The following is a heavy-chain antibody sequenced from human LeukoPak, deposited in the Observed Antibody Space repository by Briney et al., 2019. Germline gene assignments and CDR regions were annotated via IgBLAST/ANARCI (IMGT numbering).Heavy chain of an antibody. CDR2: ISSSGSAI. CDR1: GFTFSDYY. V-gene: IGHV3-11*01. D-gene: IGHD2-2*01. J-gene: IGHJ4*02. Sequence: PGGSLRLSCAASGFTFSDYYMSWIRQAPGKGLEWVSYISSSGSAIYYADSVKGRFTISRDNAKNSLYLQMNSLRAEDTAMYYCARDGNVVPAAIDYWGQGTLVTVSS. CDR3: ARDGNVVPAAIDY.